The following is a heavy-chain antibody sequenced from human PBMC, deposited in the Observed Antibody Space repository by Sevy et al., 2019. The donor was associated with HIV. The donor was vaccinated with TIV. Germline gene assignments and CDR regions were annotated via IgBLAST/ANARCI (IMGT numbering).Heavy chain of an antibody. D-gene: IGHD5-18*01. V-gene: IGHV3-23*01. J-gene: IGHJ4*02. Sequence: GGSLRLSCAASGFTFSSYAMSWVRQAPGKGLEWVSAISGSGGSTYYADSVKGRFTISRDNSKNALYLQMNSLRAEETAVYYCATGSGRGYRYGYVDYWGQGTLVTVSS. CDR2: ISGSGGST. CDR1: GFTFSSYA. CDR3: ATGSGRGYRYGYVDY.